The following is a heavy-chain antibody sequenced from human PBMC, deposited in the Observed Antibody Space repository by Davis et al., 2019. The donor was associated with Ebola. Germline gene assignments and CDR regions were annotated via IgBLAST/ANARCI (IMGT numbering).Heavy chain of an antibody. CDR3: ARVATDWFDP. V-gene: IGHV3-11*04. Sequence: GESLKISCAASGFTFSDYYMSWIRQAPGKGLEWVSYISSSGSTIYYADSVKGRFTISRDNAKNTLYLQMNSLRVEDAGLYFCARVATDWFDPWGQGTLVTVSS. CDR1: GFTFSDYY. J-gene: IGHJ5*02. CDR2: ISSSGSTI.